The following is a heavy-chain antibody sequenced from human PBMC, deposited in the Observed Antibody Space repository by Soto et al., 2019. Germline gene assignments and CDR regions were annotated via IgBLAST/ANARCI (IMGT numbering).Heavy chain of an antibody. CDR2: IYYSGST. CDR3: ASVYSSGYYHWFDP. CDR1: GGSISSGGYY. J-gene: IGHJ5*02. Sequence: QVQLQESGPGLVKPSQTLSLTCTVSGGSISSGGYYWSWIRQHPGKGLELIGYIYYSGSTYYNPSRKSRVTISVDTSKNQFSLKLSSVTAADTAVYYCASVYSSGYYHWFDPWGQGTLVTVSS. D-gene: IGHD3-22*01. V-gene: IGHV4-31*03.